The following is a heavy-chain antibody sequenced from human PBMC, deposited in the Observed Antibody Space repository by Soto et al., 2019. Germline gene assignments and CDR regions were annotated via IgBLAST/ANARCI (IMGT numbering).Heavy chain of an antibody. J-gene: IGHJ4*02. D-gene: IGHD6-19*01. CDR3: ASGIAVAGWTAKDAPYFDY. CDR1: GGSISSSSYY. Sequence: QLQLQESGPGLVKPSETLSLTCTVSGGSISSSSYYWGWIRQPPGKGLEWIGSMYYSGSTYYNPSRKSRVTISVDTSKNQFSLKLSSVTAADTAVYYCASGIAVAGWTAKDAPYFDYWGQGTLVTVSS. V-gene: IGHV4-39*01. CDR2: MYYSGST.